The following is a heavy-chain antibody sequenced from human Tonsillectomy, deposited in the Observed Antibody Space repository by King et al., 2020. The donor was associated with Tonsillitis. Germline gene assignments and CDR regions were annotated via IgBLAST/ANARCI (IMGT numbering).Heavy chain of an antibody. V-gene: IGHV4-59*08. J-gene: IGHJ4*02. CDR1: GGSISSYY. CDR3: ARSKSPYSNYFDY. D-gene: IGHD4-11*01. CDR2: IYYSGST. Sequence: VQLQESGPGLVKPSETLSLTCTVSGGSISSYYWSWIRQPPGKGLEWIWYIYYSGSTNYNPSLKSRGTISVDTSKNQFSLKRSSVTAADTAVYYCARSKSPYSNYFDYWGQGTLVTVSS.